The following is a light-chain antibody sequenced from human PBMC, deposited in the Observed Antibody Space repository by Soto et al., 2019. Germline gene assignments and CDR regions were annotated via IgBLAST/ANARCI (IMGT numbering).Light chain of an antibody. J-gene: IGLJ1*01. Sequence: SVLTRPASVYGSPGESIAISCKGTSSDVGGYSYVSWYQQQPGKAPKLVISDVSNRPSGVSDRFSGSKSGNTASLTISGLQTEDEADYYCASYTTSSTYVFGTGTKVTVL. V-gene: IGLV2-14*01. CDR2: DVS. CDR1: SSDVGGYSY. CDR3: ASYTTSSTYV.